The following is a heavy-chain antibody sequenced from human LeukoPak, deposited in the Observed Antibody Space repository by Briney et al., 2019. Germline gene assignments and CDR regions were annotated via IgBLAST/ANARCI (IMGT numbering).Heavy chain of an antibody. D-gene: IGHD2/OR15-2a*01. V-gene: IGHV3-30*19. CDR1: GFTFSSYG. CDR2: ISYDGSNK. CDR3: AKDGQAYLLLDYDAFDI. Sequence: PGRSLRLSCAASGFTFSSYGMHWVRQAPGKGLEWVAVISYDGSNKYYADSVKGRFTISRDNSKNTLYLQMNSLRAEDTAVYYCAKDGQAYLLLDYDAFDIWGQGTMVTVSS. J-gene: IGHJ3*02.